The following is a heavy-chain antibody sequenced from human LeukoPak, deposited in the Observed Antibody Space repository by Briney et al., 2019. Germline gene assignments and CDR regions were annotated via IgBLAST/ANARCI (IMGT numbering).Heavy chain of an antibody. CDR2: IYYSGST. Sequence: SETLSLTCTVSGGSVSSGSYYWSWIRQPPGKGLEWIGYIYYSGSTNYNPSLKSRVTISVDTSKNQFSLKLSSVTAADTAVYYCARERIVATIPHYYGMDVWGQGTTVTVSS. D-gene: IGHD5-12*01. J-gene: IGHJ6*02. CDR1: GGSVSSGSYY. CDR3: ARERIVATIPHYYGMDV. V-gene: IGHV4-61*01.